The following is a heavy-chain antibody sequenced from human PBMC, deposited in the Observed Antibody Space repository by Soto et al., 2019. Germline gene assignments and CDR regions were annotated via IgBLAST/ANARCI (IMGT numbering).Heavy chain of an antibody. J-gene: IGHJ6*02. CDR1: GFTFSSYA. CDR3: ARFLRFSDYYYGMDV. CDR2: ISGSGGST. Sequence: PGGSLRLSCAASGFTFSSYAVSWVRQSPGKGLEWVSAISGSGGSTYYADSVKGRFTISRDNSKNTLYLQMNSLRAEDTAVYYCARFLRFSDYYYGMDVRGQGTTVTGSS. D-gene: IGHD3-3*01. V-gene: IGHV3-23*01.